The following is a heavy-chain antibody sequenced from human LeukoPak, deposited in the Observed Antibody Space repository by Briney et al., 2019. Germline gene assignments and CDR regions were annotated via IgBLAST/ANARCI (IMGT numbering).Heavy chain of an antibody. CDR2: IDKKDKGYATAT. CDR3: ARALSWYFDL. CDR1: GFTFSGSA. J-gene: IGHJ2*01. V-gene: IGHV3-73*01. Sequence: GGSLKLSCAASGFTFSGSAIHWVRQSSGKGLEWVGQIDKKDKGYATATAYAASVKGRFTISRDNARNSLYLQMNSLRAEDTAVYYCARALSWYFDLWGRGTLVTVSS.